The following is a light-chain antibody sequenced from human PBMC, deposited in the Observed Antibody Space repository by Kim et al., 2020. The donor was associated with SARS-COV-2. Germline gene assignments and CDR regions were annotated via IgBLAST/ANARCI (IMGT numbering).Light chain of an antibody. CDR2: DVN. J-gene: IGLJ3*02. V-gene: IGLV2-14*03. CDR3: SSYTTSNTWV. Sequence: QSVLTQPASVSGSPGQSITISCTGTSSDVGGYNYVSWYQQHPDKAPKLMIYDVNNRPSGVSNRFSGSKSGNTASLTISGLQAEDEADYYCSSYTTSNTWVFGGGTQLTVL. CDR1: SSDVGGYNY.